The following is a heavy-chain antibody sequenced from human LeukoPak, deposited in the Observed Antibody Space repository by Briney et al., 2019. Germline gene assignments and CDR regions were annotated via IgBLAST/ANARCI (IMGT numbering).Heavy chain of an antibody. Sequence: ASVKVSCKVSGYTLTELSMHWVRQAPGKGLEWMGGFVPEDGETIYAQKFQGRVTMTEDTSTDTAYMELSSLRSEDTAVYYCATGLPNIAVAGTRNYYYGMDVWGQGTTVTVSS. V-gene: IGHV1-24*01. CDR1: GYTLTELS. D-gene: IGHD6-19*01. CDR2: FVPEDGET. J-gene: IGHJ6*02. CDR3: ATGLPNIAVAGTRNYYYGMDV.